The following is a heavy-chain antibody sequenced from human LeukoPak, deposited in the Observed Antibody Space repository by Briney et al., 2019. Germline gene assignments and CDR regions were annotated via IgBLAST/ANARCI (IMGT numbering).Heavy chain of an antibody. D-gene: IGHD4-11*01. Sequence: PSETLFLTCAVYGGSFSGYDWSWIRQPPGKGLEWIGEINHSGSTNYNPSLKSRVTISVDTSKNQFSLKLSSVTAADTAVYYCARVRYSNYFDYWGQGTLVTVSS. CDR1: GGSFSGYD. CDR2: INHSGST. V-gene: IGHV4-34*01. CDR3: ARVRYSNYFDY. J-gene: IGHJ4*02.